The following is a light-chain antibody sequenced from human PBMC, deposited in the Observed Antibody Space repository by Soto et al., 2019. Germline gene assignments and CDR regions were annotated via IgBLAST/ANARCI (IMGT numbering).Light chain of an antibody. Sequence: QSVLTQPPSVSGAPGQRVTISCSGSSSDIGAGFDVHWYQHLPGTAPKLLIYGNTNRPSGVPGRFSGSKSGTSASLVISGLQAEDEADYYCQSYENSRTGFYVFGTGTKV. J-gene: IGLJ1*01. CDR3: QSYENSRTGFYV. CDR1: SSDIGAGFD. CDR2: GNT. V-gene: IGLV1-40*01.